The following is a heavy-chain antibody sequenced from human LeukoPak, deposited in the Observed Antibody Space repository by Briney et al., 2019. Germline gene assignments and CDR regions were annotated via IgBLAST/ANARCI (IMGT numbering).Heavy chain of an antibody. CDR1: GYTFTGYY. V-gene: IGHV1-2*06. D-gene: IGHD3-22*01. J-gene: IGHJ1*01. Sequence: ASVKVSCKASGYTFTGYYMHWVRQAPGQGLGWMGRINPNSGGTNYAQKFQGRVTMTRDTSISTAYMELSRLRSDDTAVYYCASLTSGYLLEYFQHWGQGTLVTVSS. CDR2: INPNSGGT. CDR3: ASLTSGYLLEYFQH.